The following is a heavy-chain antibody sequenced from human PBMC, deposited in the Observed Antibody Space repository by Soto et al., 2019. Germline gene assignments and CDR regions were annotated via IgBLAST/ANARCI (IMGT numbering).Heavy chain of an antibody. CDR2: IYSGGST. Sequence: VQLVETGGGLIQPGGSLRLSCAASGFTVSSNYMSWVRQAPGKGLEWVSVIYSGGSTYYADSVKGRFTISRDNSKNTLYLQMNSLRAEDTAVYYCARAKVEMATILYYFDYWGQGTLVTVSS. D-gene: IGHD5-12*01. CDR1: GFTVSSNY. CDR3: ARAKVEMATILYYFDY. V-gene: IGHV3-53*02. J-gene: IGHJ4*02.